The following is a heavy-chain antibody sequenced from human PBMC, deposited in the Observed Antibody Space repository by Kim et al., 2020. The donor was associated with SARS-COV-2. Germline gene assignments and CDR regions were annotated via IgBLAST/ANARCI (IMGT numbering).Heavy chain of an antibody. D-gene: IGHD2-21*02. CDR2: FDPEDGET. J-gene: IGHJ4*02. Sequence: ASVKVSCKVSGYTLTELSMHWVRQAPGKGLEWMGGFDPEDGETIYAQKFQGRVTMTEDTSTDTAYMELSSLRSEDTAVYYCAKGLLKAYCGGCCYSFDYLGQGTLVTVSS. CDR3: AKGLLKAYCGGCCYSFDY. CDR1: GYTLTELS. V-gene: IGHV1-24*01.